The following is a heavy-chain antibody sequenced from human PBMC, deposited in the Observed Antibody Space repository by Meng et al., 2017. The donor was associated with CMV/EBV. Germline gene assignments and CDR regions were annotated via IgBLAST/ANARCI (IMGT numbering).Heavy chain of an antibody. V-gene: IGHV4-59*01. J-gene: IGHJ3*02. D-gene: IGHD3-16*01. CDR1: GGSISSYY. CDR2: IYYSGST. Sequence: GSLRLSCTVPGGSISSYYWSWIRQPPGKGLEWIGYIYYSGSTNYNPSLKSRVTISVDTSKNQFSLKLSSVTAADTAVYYCARGGALAAFDIWGQGTMVTVSS. CDR3: ARGGALAAFDI.